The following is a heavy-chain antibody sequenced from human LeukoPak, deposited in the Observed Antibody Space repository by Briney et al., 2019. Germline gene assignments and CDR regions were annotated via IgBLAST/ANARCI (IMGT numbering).Heavy chain of an antibody. Sequence: GSSVKVSCKASGGTFSSYAISWVRQAPGQGLEWMGGIIPIFGTANYAQKFQGRVTITADKSTSTAYMELSRLRSDDTAVYYCARGGWGAYSYGYGDYYYYMDVWGKGTTVTISS. CDR2: IIPIFGTA. D-gene: IGHD5-18*01. J-gene: IGHJ6*03. CDR1: GGTFSSYA. CDR3: ARGGWGAYSYGYGDYYYYMDV. V-gene: IGHV1-69*06.